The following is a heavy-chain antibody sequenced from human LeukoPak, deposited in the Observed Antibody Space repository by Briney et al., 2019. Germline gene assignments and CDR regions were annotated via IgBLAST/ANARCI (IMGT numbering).Heavy chain of an antibody. J-gene: IGHJ4*02. D-gene: IGHD5-12*01. V-gene: IGHV3-23*01. Sequence: GGSLRLSCAASGFTFSSYAMSWVRQAPGKGLEWVSAISGSGGSTYYADSVKGRFTISRDNAKNSLYLQMNSLRAEDTAVYYCAREVLWLRGLPNSQFDYWGQGTLVTVSS. CDR2: ISGSGGST. CDR3: AREVLWLRGLPNSQFDY. CDR1: GFTFSSYA.